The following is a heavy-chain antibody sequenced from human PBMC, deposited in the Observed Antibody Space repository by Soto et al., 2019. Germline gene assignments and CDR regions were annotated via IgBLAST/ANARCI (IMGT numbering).Heavy chain of an antibody. D-gene: IGHD3-10*01. J-gene: IGHJ3*02. Sequence: SVKVSSKTSRYSFTGYYIHWVRQPPAQRLECMGRINTNAAGPNYSQKIPGRVTMTRDTSISTAYTELSSLRSDDTAVYYCPTTPGGYVVRDPFDIWGQRTLVTVSS. CDR1: RYSFTGYY. CDR3: PTTPGGYVVRDPFDI. CDR2: INTNAAGP. V-gene: IGHV1-2*02.